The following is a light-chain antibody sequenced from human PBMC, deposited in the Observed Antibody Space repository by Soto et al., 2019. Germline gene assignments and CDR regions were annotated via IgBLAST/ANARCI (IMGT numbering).Light chain of an antibody. CDR2: GNT. CDR3: QSYDSSLSALYV. J-gene: IGLJ1*01. V-gene: IGLV1-40*01. CDR1: SSNIGAGYE. Sequence: QSVLTQPPSVSGAPGQRVTISCTRSSSNIGAGYEVNWYQHLPGAAPKLLIYGNTNRPSGVPDRFSGSKSGTSASLAITGLQAEDEADYYCQSYDSSLSALYVFGTGTKVTVL.